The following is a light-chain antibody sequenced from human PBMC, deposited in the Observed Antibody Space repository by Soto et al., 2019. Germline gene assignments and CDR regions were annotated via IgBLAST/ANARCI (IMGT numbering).Light chain of an antibody. CDR1: TSNIGNYY. CDR3: GTWDRSLSAHV. J-gene: IGLJ1*01. V-gene: IGLV1-51*01. CDR2: ETS. Sequence: QSVLTQPPAVSAAPGQRVTISCSGSTSNIGNYYVSWYQQLPGAAPRLLIYETSERPSGIPDRFSGSESGTTATLAITGLQTGDEADYYCGTWDRSLSAHVFGSGTKVTVL.